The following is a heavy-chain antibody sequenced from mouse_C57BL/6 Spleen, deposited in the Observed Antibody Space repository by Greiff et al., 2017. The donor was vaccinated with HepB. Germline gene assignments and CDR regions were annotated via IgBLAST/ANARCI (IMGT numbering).Heavy chain of an antibody. J-gene: IGHJ3*01. Sequence: EVQGVESGGGLVKPGGSLKLSCAASGFTFSSYAMSWVRQTPEKRLEWVATISDGGSYTYYPDNVKGRFTISRDNAKNNLYLQMSHLKSEDTAMYYCARGGGGGYGWFAYWGQGTLVTVSA. CDR2: ISDGGSYT. D-gene: IGHD1-2*01. CDR3: ARGGGGGYGWFAY. V-gene: IGHV5-4*01. CDR1: GFTFSSYA.